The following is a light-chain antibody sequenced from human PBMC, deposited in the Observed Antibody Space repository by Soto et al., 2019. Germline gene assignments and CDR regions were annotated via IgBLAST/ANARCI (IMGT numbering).Light chain of an antibody. CDR1: QSISSW. CDR3: RQYSDSPWT. J-gene: IGKJ1*01. Sequence: DIQLTQSPSTLSASVGDRVTITCRASQSISSWLAWYQQKPGKAPKLLIYDVSSFESGVPSRFSGRGSGTRFTLTISSLQPDDFATYYCRQYSDSPWTFGQGTKVDIK. V-gene: IGKV1-5*01. CDR2: DVS.